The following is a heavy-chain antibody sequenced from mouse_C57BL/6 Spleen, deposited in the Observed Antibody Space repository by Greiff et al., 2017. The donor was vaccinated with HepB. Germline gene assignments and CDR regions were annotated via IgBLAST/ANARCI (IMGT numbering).Heavy chain of an antibody. CDR1: GFTFSSYA. J-gene: IGHJ4*01. D-gene: IGHD2-2*01. V-gene: IGHV5-4*01. CDR2: ISDGGSYT. Sequence: EVHLVESGGGLVKPGGSLKLSCAASGFTFSSYAMSWVRQTPEKRLEWVATISDGGSYTYYPDNVKGRFTISRDNAKNNLYLQMSHLKSEDTAMYYCARGGVTTAMDYWGQGTSVTVSS. CDR3: ARGGVTTAMDY.